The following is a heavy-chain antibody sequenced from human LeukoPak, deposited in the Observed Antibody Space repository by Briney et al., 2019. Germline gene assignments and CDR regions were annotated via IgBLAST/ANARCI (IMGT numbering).Heavy chain of an antibody. CDR1: GDSISSSSYY. Sequence: SETLSLTCTVSGDSISSSSYYWGWIRQPPGKGLAWIGSIYYSGSTYYNPSLKSRVTISVDTSKNQFSLKLSSVTAADTAVYYCARHGRLEWLLGPFDYWGQGTLVTVSS. V-gene: IGHV4-39*01. J-gene: IGHJ4*02. CDR2: IYYSGST. CDR3: ARHGRLEWLLGPFDY. D-gene: IGHD3-3*01.